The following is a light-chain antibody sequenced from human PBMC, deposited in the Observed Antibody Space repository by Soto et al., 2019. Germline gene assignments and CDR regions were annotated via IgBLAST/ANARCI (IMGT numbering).Light chain of an antibody. CDR2: DAS. V-gene: IGKV3-20*01. CDR3: QQFSSYPLT. CDR1: QTVRNNY. J-gene: IGKJ4*01. Sequence: EIVLTQSPGTLSLSPGERATLSCRASQTVRNNYLAWYQQKPGQAPSVLIYDASSRATGIPDRFSGGGSGTDFTLTISRLEPEDFAVYYCQQFSSYPLTFGGGTKVDIK.